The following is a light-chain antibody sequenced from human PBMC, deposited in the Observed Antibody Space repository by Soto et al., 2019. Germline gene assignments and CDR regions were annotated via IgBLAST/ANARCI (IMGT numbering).Light chain of an antibody. J-gene: IGLJ3*02. Sequence: QTVVTQEPSFSVSPGATVTLTCDLSSGSVSTNNYPSWYQQTPGQAPRTLIYSTYTRSSGVPDRFSASILGNKAALTITGAQADDESDYCCVLYMGSGIWVFGGATKVTVL. CDR2: STY. V-gene: IGLV8-61*01. CDR1: SGSVSTNNY. CDR3: VLYMGSGIWV.